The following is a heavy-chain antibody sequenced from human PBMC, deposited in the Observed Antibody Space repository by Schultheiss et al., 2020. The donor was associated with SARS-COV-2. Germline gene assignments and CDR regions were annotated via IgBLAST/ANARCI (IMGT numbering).Heavy chain of an antibody. CDR2: ISSSSSYI. V-gene: IGHV3-21*01. Sequence: GESLKISCAASGFTFSSYSMNWVRQAPGKGLEWVSSISSSSSYIYYADSVKGRFTISRDNAKNSLYLQMNSLRVEDTALYYCARDSRRYCDRPSCRWFDPWGQGTQVTVSS. CDR1: GFTFSSYS. CDR3: ARDSRRYCDRPSCRWFDP. D-gene: IGHD2-2*01. J-gene: IGHJ5*02.